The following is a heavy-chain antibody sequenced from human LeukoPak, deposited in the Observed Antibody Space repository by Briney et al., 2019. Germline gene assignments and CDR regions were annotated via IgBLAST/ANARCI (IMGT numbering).Heavy chain of an antibody. CDR1: GFTFSNAW. CDR3: TTDPYTGYAPDAFDI. J-gene: IGHJ3*02. CDR2: IKSKTDGGTT. D-gene: IGHD5-12*01. Sequence: GGSLRLSCAASGFTFSNAWMSWVRQAPGKGRECGGRIKSKTDGGTTDYAAPVKGRFTISRDDSKNTLYLQMNSLKTEDTAVYYCTTDPYTGYAPDAFDIWGQGTMVTVSS. V-gene: IGHV3-15*01.